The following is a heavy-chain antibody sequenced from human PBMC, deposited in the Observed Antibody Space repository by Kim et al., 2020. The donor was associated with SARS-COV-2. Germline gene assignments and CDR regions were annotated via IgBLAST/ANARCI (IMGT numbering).Heavy chain of an antibody. J-gene: IGHJ6*02. CDR2: ISSSSSYT. CDR1: GFTFSDYY. V-gene: IGHV3-11*06. Sequence: GGSLRLSCAASGFTFSDYYMSWIRQAPGKGLEWVSYISSSSSYTNYADSVKGRFTISRDNAKNSLYLQMNSLRAEDTAVYYCARDLDERLLWFGELPTTAYYYYYGMDVWGQGTTVTVSS. D-gene: IGHD3-10*01. CDR3: ARDLDERLLWFGELPTTAYYYYYGMDV.